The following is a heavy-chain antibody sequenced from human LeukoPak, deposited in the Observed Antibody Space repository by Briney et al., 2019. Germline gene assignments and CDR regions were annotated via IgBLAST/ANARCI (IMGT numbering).Heavy chain of an antibody. V-gene: IGHV3-30*02. CDR3: ASLTGTTVGY. J-gene: IGHJ4*02. D-gene: IGHD1-7*01. CDR2: IRYDGSNK. Sequence: PGGSLRLSCAASGFTFSSYGMHWVRQAPGKGLEWVAFIRYDGSNKYYADSVKGRFTISRDNSKNTLYLQMNSLRAEDTAVYYCASLTGTTVGYWGQGTLVTVSS. CDR1: GFTFSSYG.